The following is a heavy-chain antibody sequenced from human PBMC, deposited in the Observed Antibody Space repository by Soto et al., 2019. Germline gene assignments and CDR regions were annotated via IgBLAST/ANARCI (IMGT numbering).Heavy chain of an antibody. J-gene: IGHJ3*02. V-gene: IGHV4-39*02. CDR2: VHYTAST. D-gene: IGHD2-15*01. CDR3: GRATPGYPGRAFHI. Sequence: PSETLSLTCTVSEGSINWSPDYWGWLRQPPGKEPQWIASVHYTASTYYNPSLKSRVTISVDTSKNQFSLNLRSVTAADTAIYYCGRATPGYPGRAFHIWGQGKMVT. CDR1: EGSINWSPDY.